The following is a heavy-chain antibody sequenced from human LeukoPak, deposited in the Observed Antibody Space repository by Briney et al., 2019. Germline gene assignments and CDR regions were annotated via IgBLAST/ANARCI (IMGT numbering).Heavy chain of an antibody. CDR1: GFTFTSYD. J-gene: IGHJ5*02. CDR2: ISYDGSKT. Sequence: GRSLRLSCAVSGFTFTSYDMHWVRHAPGKGLEWVAVISYDGSKTYYVDSVKGRFTISRDNSKNTLYLQMNSLRAEDTAMYYCAKDLTGKTWAAAAWGQGTLVTVSS. D-gene: IGHD1-20*01. V-gene: IGHV3-30*18. CDR3: AKDLTGKTWAAAA.